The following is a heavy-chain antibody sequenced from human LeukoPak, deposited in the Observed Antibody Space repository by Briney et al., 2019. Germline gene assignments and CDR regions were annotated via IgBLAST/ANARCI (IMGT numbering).Heavy chain of an antibody. CDR2: ISSGGST. V-gene: IGHV3-66*02. CDR1: GFTVSSNY. Sequence: GGSLRLSCAASGFTVSSNYMSWVRQAPGKWLEWVSVISSGGSTYYADSVKGRFTISRDNSKNTLYLQMNSLRAEDTALYYCARDDGITKWFDPWGQGTLGTVSS. J-gene: IGHJ5*02. CDR3: ARDDGITKWFDP. D-gene: IGHD1-14*01.